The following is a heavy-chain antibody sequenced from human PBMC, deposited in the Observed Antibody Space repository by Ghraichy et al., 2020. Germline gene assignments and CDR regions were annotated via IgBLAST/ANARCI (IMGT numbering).Heavy chain of an antibody. CDR1: GGSISSYY. J-gene: IGHJ6*03. CDR2: IYYSGST. D-gene: IGHD6-19*01. CDR3: ARASSGPDYYYYMDV. Sequence: SETLSLTCTVSGGSISSYYWSWIRQPPGKGLEWIGYIYYSGSTNYNPSLKSRVTISVDTSKNQFSLKLSSVTAADTAVYYCARASSGPDYYYYMDVWGKGTTVTVSS. V-gene: IGHV4-59*01.